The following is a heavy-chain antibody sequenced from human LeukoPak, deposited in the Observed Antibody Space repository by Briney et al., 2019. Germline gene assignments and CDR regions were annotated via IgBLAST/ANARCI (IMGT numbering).Heavy chain of an antibody. J-gene: IGHJ6*03. CDR2: ISGSGRSK. CDR3: AKDFLDTRERPYYMDV. CDR1: GFTLSSYA. V-gene: IGHV3-23*01. D-gene: IGHD1-1*01. Sequence: GGSLRLFCAASGFTLSSYAMSWGREAPGKGLEWGSGISGSGRSKYHADSVKGRCTISRDTSKNTLYLQMNNMRSEAPGVYYCAKDFLDTRERPYYMDVWAKETAVAVSS.